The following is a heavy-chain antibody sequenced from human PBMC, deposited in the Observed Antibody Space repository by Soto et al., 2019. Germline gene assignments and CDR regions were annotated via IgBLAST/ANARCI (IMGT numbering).Heavy chain of an antibody. CDR2: IYSSGST. CDR1: GDSISSTVYY. V-gene: IGHV4-39*01. Sequence: SESLSITCTASGDSISSTVYYLGWIRQPPGKGLEWIGNIYSSGSTFYNPSLKSRVTISVDTSKNQFSLSLISVTAADTAVYYCARRGSGSSFDYWGQGTLVTVSS. CDR3: ARRGSGSSFDY. D-gene: IGHD3-10*01. J-gene: IGHJ4*01.